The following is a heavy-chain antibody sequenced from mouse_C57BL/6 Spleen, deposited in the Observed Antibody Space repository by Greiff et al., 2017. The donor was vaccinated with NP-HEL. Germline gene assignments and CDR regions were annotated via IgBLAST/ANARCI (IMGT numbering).Heavy chain of an antibody. CDR3: ARSAYSNYWYFDV. D-gene: IGHD2-5*01. Sequence: VQLQQSGTELVKPGASVKLSCKASGYTFTSYWMHWVKQRPGQGLEWIGNINPSNGGTNYNEKFKSKATLTVDKSSSTAYMQLSSLTSEDSAVYYCARSAYSNYWYFDVWGTGTTVTVSS. CDR1: GYTFTSYW. J-gene: IGHJ1*03. CDR2: INPSNGGT. V-gene: IGHV1-53*01.